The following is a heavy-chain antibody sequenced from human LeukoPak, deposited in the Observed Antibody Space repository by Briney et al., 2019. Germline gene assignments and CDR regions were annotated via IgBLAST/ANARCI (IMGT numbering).Heavy chain of an antibody. CDR3: AKALGPATDY. Sequence: GGSLRLSCAASGFTFSRFGMNWVRQAPGKGLEWISYISGSTSAIYYADSVKGRFTISRDNSKNTLYLQMNSLRAEDTAVYYCAKALGPATDYWGQGTLVTVSS. CDR1: GFTFSRFG. CDR2: ISGSTSAI. D-gene: IGHD2-2*01. J-gene: IGHJ4*02. V-gene: IGHV3-48*01.